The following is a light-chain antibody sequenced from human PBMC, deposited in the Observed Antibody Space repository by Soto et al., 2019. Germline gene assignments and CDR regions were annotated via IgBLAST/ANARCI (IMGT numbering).Light chain of an antibody. V-gene: IGKV1-27*01. CDR1: QGIRNN. J-gene: IGKJ3*01. Sequence: DIQMTQSPSSLSASAGDRVTITCRASQGIRNNLAWYQQKPGEVPKLLIYAASTLQSGVPSRFSGSGSGTDVTLTISSLQPEDVATYYCQKYFSVPFTVGPGTKVVLK. CDR2: AAS. CDR3: QKYFSVPFT.